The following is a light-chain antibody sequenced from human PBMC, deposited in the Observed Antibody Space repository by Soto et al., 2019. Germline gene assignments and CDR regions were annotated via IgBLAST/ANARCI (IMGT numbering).Light chain of an antibody. Sequence: DIVMTQSPDSLAVSLGERATINCTSSHSVLYNSNNENYLAWYQQKPGQPPKLLIYWASTRESGVPDRFSGSGSGTDFTLTISSLQAGDVAVYYCQQYYSTPRTFGQGTRLEI. CDR3: QQYYSTPRT. CDR1: HSVLYNSNNENY. V-gene: IGKV4-1*01. CDR2: WAS. J-gene: IGKJ5*01.